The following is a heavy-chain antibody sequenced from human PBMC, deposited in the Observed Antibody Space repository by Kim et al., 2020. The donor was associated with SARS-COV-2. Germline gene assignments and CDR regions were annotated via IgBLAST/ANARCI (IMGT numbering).Heavy chain of an antibody. J-gene: IGHJ4*02. Sequence: GGSLRLSCAASGFIFSDYWMHWVSQAPGNGLVWVSRIYTDGTRTAYADSVTGRFTISRDNAKNTVYLQMNSLRAEDTAVYYCARGDRVGYYLDYWGQGILVTVSS. D-gene: IGHD3-3*01. CDR3: ARGDRVGYYLDY. CDR2: IYTDGTRT. V-gene: IGHV3-74*01. CDR1: GFIFSDYW.